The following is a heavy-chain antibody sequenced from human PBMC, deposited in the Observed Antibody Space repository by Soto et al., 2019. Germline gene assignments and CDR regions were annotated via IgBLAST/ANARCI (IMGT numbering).Heavy chain of an antibody. Sequence: ASVKVSCKASGYSFTSSYIHWLRQAPGQGPEWMGIINPSVGTTHYAQDFQGRLTLTSDTSTSTVYLDLSSLTSGDTAVYYCALKVVTYFDYWGQGTQVTVSS. D-gene: IGHD2-21*01. CDR2: INPSVGTT. CDR3: ALKVVTYFDY. J-gene: IGHJ4*02. V-gene: IGHV1-46*01. CDR1: GYSFTSSY.